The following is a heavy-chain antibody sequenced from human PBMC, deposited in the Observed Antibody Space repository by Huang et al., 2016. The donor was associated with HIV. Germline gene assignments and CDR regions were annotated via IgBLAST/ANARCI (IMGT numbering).Heavy chain of an antibody. D-gene: IGHD6-13*01. CDR3: ARTGIAAAGTYFDY. CDR1: GFNFSSYA. CDR2: ISSNGCST. J-gene: IGHJ4*02. V-gene: IGHV3-64*07. Sequence: EVQLVESGGGLVQPGGSLRLSCAGSGFNFSSYAMHWVRQAPGKGLEYVSAISSNGCSTYYADSVKGRFTISRDNSKNTLYLQMGSLRAEDMAVYYCARTGIAAAGTYFDYWGQGTLVTVSS.